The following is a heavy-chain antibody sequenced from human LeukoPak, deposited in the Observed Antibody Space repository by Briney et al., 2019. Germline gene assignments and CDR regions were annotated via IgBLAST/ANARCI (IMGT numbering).Heavy chain of an antibody. CDR1: GYTFTGYY. CDR2: TNPNSGGT. D-gene: IGHD3-16*02. V-gene: IGHV1-2*02. CDR3: ARGTMITFGGVIVPFDY. Sequence: ASVKVSCKASGYTFTGYYMHWVRQAPGQGLEWMGWTNPNSGGTNYAQKFQGRVTMTRDTSISTAYMELSRLRSDDTAVYYCARGTMITFGGVIVPFDYWGQGTLVTVSS. J-gene: IGHJ4*02.